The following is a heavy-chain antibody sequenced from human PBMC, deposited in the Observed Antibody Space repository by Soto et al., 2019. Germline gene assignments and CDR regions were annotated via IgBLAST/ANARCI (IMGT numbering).Heavy chain of an antibody. V-gene: IGHV4-38-2*02. CDR2: IYHTGHT. CDR1: KVSIIGGGG. J-gene: IGHJ4*02. Sequence: TSETQCHPYSVAKVSIIGGGGWGWIRQYPGKGLEWLGTIYHTGHTYYNPSFKSRVTISLDTSENQFSLRLSSVTAADTAFYYCARLRGEFRPPVEFDFDFCGRATLVT. CDR3: ARLRGEFRPPVEFDFDF. D-gene: IGHD3-16*01.